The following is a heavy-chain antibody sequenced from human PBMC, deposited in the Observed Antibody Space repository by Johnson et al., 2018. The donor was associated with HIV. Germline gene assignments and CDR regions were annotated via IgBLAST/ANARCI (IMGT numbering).Heavy chain of an antibody. Sequence: VQLVESGGGLVQSGGSLRLSCGVSGFAVSSNYMSWVRQAPGKGLEWVSIIYSGGSTYYADSVKGRFTISRDNSENTLYLQMNSLRAEDPALYYCAKSSPAAARFRLGSAFDIWGQGTMVTVSS. CDR1: GFAVSSNY. CDR3: AKSSPAAARFRLGSAFDI. CDR2: IYSGGST. D-gene: IGHD6-6*01. V-gene: IGHV3-66*01. J-gene: IGHJ3*02.